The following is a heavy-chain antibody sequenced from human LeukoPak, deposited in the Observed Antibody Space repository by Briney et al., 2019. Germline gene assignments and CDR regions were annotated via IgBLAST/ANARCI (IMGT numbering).Heavy chain of an antibody. CDR1: GFTFDGSG. J-gene: IGHJ6*03. Sequence: GGSLRLSCAASGFTFDGSGMNWVRQAPGKGLEWVSGINWNGATTYYADSVKGRFTISRDNAKNSLYLEMNSLRAEDTALYFCATTGRYSNTWTQGAPRYYYYMDVWGKGTTVIVSS. V-gene: IGHV3-20*04. CDR3: ATTGRYSNTWTQGAPRYYYYMDV. CDR2: INWNGATT. D-gene: IGHD1-26*01.